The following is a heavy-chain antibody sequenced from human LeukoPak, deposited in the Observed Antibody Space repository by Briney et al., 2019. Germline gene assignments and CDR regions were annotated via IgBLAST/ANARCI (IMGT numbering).Heavy chain of an antibody. CDR1: GFTFSSYA. CDR2: ISGSGGNT. CDR3: ARDRGGSAGHGFDAFDI. V-gene: IGHV3-23*01. D-gene: IGHD3-10*01. Sequence: GGSLRLSCAASGFTFSSYAMTWVRQAPGKGLEWVSGISGSGGNTYYADSVKGRFSISRDNSKNTLYLQMNSLRAEDTAVYYCARDRGGSAGHGFDAFDIWGQGTMVTVSS. J-gene: IGHJ3*02.